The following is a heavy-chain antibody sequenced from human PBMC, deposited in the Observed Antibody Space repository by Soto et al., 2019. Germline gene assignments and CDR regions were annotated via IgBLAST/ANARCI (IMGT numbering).Heavy chain of an antibody. CDR1: GGSFSGYY. CDR2: INHSGST. Sequence: SETLSLTCAVYGGSFSGYYWRWIRQPPGKGLEWIGEINHSGSTNYNPSLKSRVTISVDPSKNQFSLKLSSVTAADPAVYYCARVYGQRGYSCYDSYYYYYGMEVWGQGTTVTVSS. D-gene: IGHD5-12*01. V-gene: IGHV4-34*01. CDR3: ARVYGQRGYSCYDSYYYYYGMEV. J-gene: IGHJ6*02.